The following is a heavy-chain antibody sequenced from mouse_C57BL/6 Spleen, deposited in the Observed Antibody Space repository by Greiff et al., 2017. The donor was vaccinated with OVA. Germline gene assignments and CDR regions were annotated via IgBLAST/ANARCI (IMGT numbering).Heavy chain of an antibody. J-gene: IGHJ4*01. V-gene: IGHV1-15*01. CDR3: TRPVVALYYAMDY. D-gene: IGHD1-1*01. CDR2: IDPETGGT. CDR1: GYTFTDYE. Sequence: QVQLQQSGAELVRPGASVTLSCKASGYTFTDYEMHWVKQTPVHGLEWIGAIDPETGGTAYNQKFKGKAILTADKSPSTAYMELRSLTSEDSAVYYCTRPVVALYYAMDYWGQGTSVTVSS.